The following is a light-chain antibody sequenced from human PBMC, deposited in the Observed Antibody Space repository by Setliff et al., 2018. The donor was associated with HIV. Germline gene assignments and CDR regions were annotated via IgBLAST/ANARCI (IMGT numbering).Light chain of an antibody. J-gene: IGLJ1*01. CDR3: SSYTSSSTLYG. CDR1: SSDVGGYNY. CDR2: EVS. Sequence: QSVLTQPASVSGSPGQSITISCTGTSSDVGGYNYVSWYQQHPGKAPKLMIYEVSNRPSGVSNRFSDSKSGNTASLTISGLQAEDEADYYCSSYTSSSTLYGFGTGTKV. V-gene: IGLV2-14*01.